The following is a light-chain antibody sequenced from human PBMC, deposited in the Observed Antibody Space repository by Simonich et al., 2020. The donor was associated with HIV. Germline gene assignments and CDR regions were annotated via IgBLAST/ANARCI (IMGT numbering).Light chain of an antibody. CDR2: GAS. J-gene: IGKJ5*01. CDR3: QQYNNWPPIT. V-gene: IGKV3-15*01. Sequence: EIVTTQSPATLSVSPGERATLSCRVIQSIASNLAWYQQKPGQAPRLVIYGASMRATGIPARFSGSGSGTEFTLTISSMQSEDFAVYYCQQYNNWPPITFGQGTRLEIK. CDR1: QSIASN.